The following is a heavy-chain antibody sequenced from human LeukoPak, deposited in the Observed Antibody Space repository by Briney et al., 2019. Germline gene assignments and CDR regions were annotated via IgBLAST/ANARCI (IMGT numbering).Heavy chain of an antibody. D-gene: IGHD3-16*01. Sequence: SETLSLTCAVYGGSYSGYYWSWIRQPPGKGLEWIGEVNHSGSTNYNPSLKSRVTISVDTSKNQFSLKLSSVTAADTAVYYCARDPGNWGFDYWGQGTLVTVSS. CDR1: GGSYSGYY. CDR3: ARDPGNWGFDY. CDR2: VNHSGST. J-gene: IGHJ4*02. V-gene: IGHV4-34*01.